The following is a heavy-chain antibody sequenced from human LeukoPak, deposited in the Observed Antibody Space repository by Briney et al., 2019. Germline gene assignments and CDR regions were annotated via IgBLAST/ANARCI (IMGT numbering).Heavy chain of an antibody. Sequence: ASVKVSCKASGFTFTSFGFSWVRQAPGQGLEWMGIINPSGGSTSYAQKFQGRVTMTRDTSTSTVYMELSSLRSEDTAVYYCARGAYYYDSSGYQHDAFDIWGQGTMVTVSS. V-gene: IGHV1-46*01. CDR3: ARGAYYYDSSGYQHDAFDI. J-gene: IGHJ3*02. CDR2: INPSGGST. D-gene: IGHD3-22*01. CDR1: GFTFTSFG.